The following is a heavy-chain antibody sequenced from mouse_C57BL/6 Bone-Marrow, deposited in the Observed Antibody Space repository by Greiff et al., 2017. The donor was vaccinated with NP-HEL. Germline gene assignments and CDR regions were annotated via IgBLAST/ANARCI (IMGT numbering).Heavy chain of an antibody. CDR2: INPGSGGT. V-gene: IGHV1-54*01. J-gene: IGHJ2*01. CDR3: ARYSNYPYYFDY. Sequence: QVQLQQSGAELVRPGTSVKVSCKASGYAFTNYLIEWVKQRPGQGLEWIGVINPGSGGTNYNEKFKGKATLTADKSSSTAYMQLSSLTSEDSAVYFRARYSNYPYYFDYWGQGTTLTVSS. D-gene: IGHD2-5*01. CDR1: GYAFTNYL.